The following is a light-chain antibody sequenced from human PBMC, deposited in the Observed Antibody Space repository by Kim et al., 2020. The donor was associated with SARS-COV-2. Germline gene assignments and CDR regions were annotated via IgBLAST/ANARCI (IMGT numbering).Light chain of an antibody. V-gene: IGKV1-16*01. Sequence: DIQMTQSPSSLSASVGDRVTITCRANEAISDYVAWFQQTPGKAPKSLIYGASSLQSGVPLRFSGSGFGTEFTLIINNLQPEDFAIYYCQQYNNFPITFGQGTRLEIK. J-gene: IGKJ5*01. CDR3: QQYNNFPIT. CDR1: EAISDY. CDR2: GAS.